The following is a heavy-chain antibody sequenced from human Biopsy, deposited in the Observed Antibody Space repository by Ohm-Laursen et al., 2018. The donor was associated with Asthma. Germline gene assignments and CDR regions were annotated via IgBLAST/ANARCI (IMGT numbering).Heavy chain of an antibody. CDR3: ARDYDGDYVQRHLPLAY. D-gene: IGHD4-17*01. CDR2: IIPFYGTA. CDR1: GGTFSTFG. V-gene: IGHV1-69*15. Sequence: SVKVSCKASGGTFSTFGISWVRQAPGQGLEWMGRIIPFYGTATYSQNFQGRLTLTADESTSTAYMELSSLRSEDTAVYFCARDYDGDYVQRHLPLAYWGQGTLVTVSS. J-gene: IGHJ4*02.